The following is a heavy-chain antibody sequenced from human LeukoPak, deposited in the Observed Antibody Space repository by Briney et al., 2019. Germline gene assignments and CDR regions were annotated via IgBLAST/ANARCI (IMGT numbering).Heavy chain of an antibody. CDR2: INPDSGDT. CDR3: ARESGAFDI. CDR1: GYTFTAYY. V-gene: IGHV1-2*02. J-gene: IGHJ3*02. Sequence: GASVKVSCKASGYTFTAYYIHWVRQAPGQGLEWMGWINPDSGDTNYAQKFQGRVTMTRDTSISTAYMELNRLRSDDTAVYYCARESGAFDIWGQGTMVTVSS.